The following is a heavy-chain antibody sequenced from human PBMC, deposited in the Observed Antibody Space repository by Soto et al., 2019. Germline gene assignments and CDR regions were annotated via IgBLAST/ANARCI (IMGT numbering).Heavy chain of an antibody. CDR2: ISAYNGNT. CDR3: ARETAVTGADY. J-gene: IGHJ4*02. CDR1: GYTFISYG. Sequence: QVQLVQSGAEVKKPGASVKVSCKASGYTFISYGISWVRQAPGQGLEWMGWISAYNGNTNYAQKLQGRVTMTTDTSTRPAYMEMRSLRSEDTAVYYGARETAVTGADYWGQGTLVTVSS. V-gene: IGHV1-18*01. D-gene: IGHD6-19*01.